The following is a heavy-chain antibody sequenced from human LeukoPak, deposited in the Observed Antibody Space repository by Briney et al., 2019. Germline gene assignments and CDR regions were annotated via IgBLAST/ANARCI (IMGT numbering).Heavy chain of an antibody. D-gene: IGHD6-19*01. CDR3: TRHLFSSGWGFYFDY. V-gene: IGHV4-34*01. J-gene: IGHJ4*02. Sequence: SETLSLTCTVYGGSFSAYYWSWVRQPPGKGLEWIGEINHSGSTNCNPSLKSRVTLSVDTSKNQFSLKLSSVTAADTALYYCTRHLFSSGWGFYFDYWGQGALVTVSS. CDR1: GGSFSAYY. CDR2: INHSGST.